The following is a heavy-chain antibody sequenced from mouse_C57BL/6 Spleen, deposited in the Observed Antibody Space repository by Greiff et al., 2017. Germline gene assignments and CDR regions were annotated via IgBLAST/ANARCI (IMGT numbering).Heavy chain of an antibody. CDR1: GYTFTSYW. Sequence: VQLQQPGAELVMPGASVKLSCKASGYTFTSYWMHWVKQRPGQGLEWIGEIDPSDSYTNYNQKFKGKSTLTVDKSSSTAYMQLSSLTSEDSAVYYCARRKNWMDYWGQGTSVTVSS. CDR2: IDPSDSYT. D-gene: IGHD4-1*01. CDR3: ARRKNWMDY. J-gene: IGHJ4*01. V-gene: IGHV1-69*01.